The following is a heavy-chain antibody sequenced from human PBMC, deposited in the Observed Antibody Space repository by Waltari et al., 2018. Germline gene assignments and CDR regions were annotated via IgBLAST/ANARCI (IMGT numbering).Heavy chain of an antibody. D-gene: IGHD3-9*01. CDR3: ATGGLGTLSFDY. CDR1: GYTLTELS. Sequence: QVQLVQSGAEVKKPGASVKVSCKVSGYTLTELSMQWVRQAPGKGLEWMGGVDPEEGETIYAQKFKGRVTMTEDTSTDTAYMELSSLRSEDTAVYYCATGGLGTLSFDYWGQGTLVTVSS. CDR2: VDPEEGET. J-gene: IGHJ4*02. V-gene: IGHV1-24*01.